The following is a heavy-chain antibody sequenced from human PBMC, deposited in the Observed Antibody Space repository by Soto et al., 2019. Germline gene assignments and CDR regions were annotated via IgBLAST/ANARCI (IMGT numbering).Heavy chain of an antibody. V-gene: IGHV3-30*18. CDR1: GFTFSSYG. CDR3: AKDLTGTSPSTFDY. J-gene: IGHJ4*02. Sequence: GGSLRLSCAASGFTFSSYGMHWVRQAPGKGLEWVAVISYDGSNKYYADSVKGRFTISRDNSKNTLYLQMNSLRAEDTAVYYCAKDLTGTSPSTFDYWGQGTLVTVSS. CDR2: ISYDGSNK. D-gene: IGHD1-7*01.